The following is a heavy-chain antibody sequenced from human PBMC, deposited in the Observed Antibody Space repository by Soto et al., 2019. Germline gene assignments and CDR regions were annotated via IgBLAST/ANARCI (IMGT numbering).Heavy chain of an antibody. CDR2: IIPIFGTA. D-gene: IGHD2-15*01. CDR1: GGTFSSYA. J-gene: IGHJ5*02. V-gene: IGHV1-69*13. CDR3: AREPGYSFPRGVVVVAATKYNWFDP. Sequence: GASVKVSCKASGGTFSSYAISWVRQAPGQGLGWMGGIIPIFGTANYAQKFQGRVTITADESTSTAYMELSSLRSEDTAVYYCAREPGYSFPRGVVVVAATKYNWFDPWGQGTLVTVSS.